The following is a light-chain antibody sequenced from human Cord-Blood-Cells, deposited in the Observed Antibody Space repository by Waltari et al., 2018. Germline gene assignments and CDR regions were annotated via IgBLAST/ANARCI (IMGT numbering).Light chain of an antibody. V-gene: IGKV3-15*01. CDR3: QQYNNWPPWT. J-gene: IGKJ1*01. Sequence: EIVMTQSPATLSVSPGERAILSCRASQSVSSNLAWYQQKPGQAPRLLIYGASTRATGIPARFSGSGSGTEFTLTINSLQSEDFAVYYCQQYNNWPPWTFGQGTKVEIK. CDR2: GAS. CDR1: QSVSSN.